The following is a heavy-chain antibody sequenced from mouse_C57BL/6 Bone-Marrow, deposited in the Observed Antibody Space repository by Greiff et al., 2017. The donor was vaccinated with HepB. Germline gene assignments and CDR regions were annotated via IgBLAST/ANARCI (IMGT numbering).Heavy chain of an antibody. CDR1: GYTFTDYE. J-gene: IGHJ4*01. CDR2: IDPETGGT. CDR3: TRSYSNCYAMDY. V-gene: IGHV1-15*01. D-gene: IGHD2-5*01. Sequence: LQESGAELVRPGASVTLSCKASGYTFTDYEMHWVKQTPVHGLEWIGAIDPETGGTAYNQKFKGKAILTADKSSSTAYMELRSLTSEDSAVYYCTRSYSNCYAMDYWGQGTSVTVSS.